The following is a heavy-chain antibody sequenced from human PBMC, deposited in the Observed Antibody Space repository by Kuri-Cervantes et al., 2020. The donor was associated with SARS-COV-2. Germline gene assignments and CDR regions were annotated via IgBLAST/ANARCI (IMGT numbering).Heavy chain of an antibody. Sequence: GSLRLSCAASGFTFSSYAMSWVRQAPGKGLEWIGSIYYSGSTYYNPSLKSRVTISVDTSKNQFSLKLSSVTAADTAVYYCAREDLSVVVPAAFFDYWGQGTLVTVSS. J-gene: IGHJ4*02. D-gene: IGHD2-2*01. CDR3: AREDLSVVVPAAFFDY. V-gene: IGHV4-39*07. CDR2: IYYSGST. CDR1: GFTFSSYA.